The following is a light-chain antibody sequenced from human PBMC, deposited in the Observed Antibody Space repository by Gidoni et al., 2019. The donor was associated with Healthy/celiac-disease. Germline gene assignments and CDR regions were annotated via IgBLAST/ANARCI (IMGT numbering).Light chain of an antibody. CDR3: QQYGSSPFT. Sequence: VLTQSPGTLSLSPGERATLSCRASQSVSSSYLAWYQQKPGQAPRLLIYGAASRATGIPDRFSGSGSGTDFTLTISRLEPEDFAVYYCQQYGSSPFTFGPGTKVDIK. CDR2: GAA. V-gene: IGKV3-20*01. CDR1: QSVSSSY. J-gene: IGKJ3*01.